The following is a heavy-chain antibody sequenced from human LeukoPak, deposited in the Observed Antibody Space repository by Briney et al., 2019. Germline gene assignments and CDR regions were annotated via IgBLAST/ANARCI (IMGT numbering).Heavy chain of an antibody. D-gene: IGHD6-13*01. V-gene: IGHV1-2*02. Sequence: ASVKVSCKASGFTFTAYYMHWMRQAPGQGPEYMGLFNPKSGGTDYAQKFQGRVTMTRDTSISTAYLELSNLRSDDTAMHYCARGIYGGNSPLVDLWGQGTLVTVSS. CDR3: ARGIYGGNSPLVDL. J-gene: IGHJ5*02. CDR1: GFTFTAYY. CDR2: FNPKSGGT.